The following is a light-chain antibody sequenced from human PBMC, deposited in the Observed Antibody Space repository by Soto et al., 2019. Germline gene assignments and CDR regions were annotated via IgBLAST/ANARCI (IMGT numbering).Light chain of an antibody. CDR1: SSNIGAGYD. V-gene: IGLV1-40*01. CDR2: GNS. CDR3: QSYDSSLSGYV. J-gene: IGLJ1*01. Sequence: QSVLTQPPSVSGAPGQRVTISCTGCSSNIGAGYDVHWYQQLPGTAPKLLIYGNSNRPSGVPDRFSGSKSGTSASLAITWLQAEDEADYYCQSYDSSLSGYVFGTGTKVTVL.